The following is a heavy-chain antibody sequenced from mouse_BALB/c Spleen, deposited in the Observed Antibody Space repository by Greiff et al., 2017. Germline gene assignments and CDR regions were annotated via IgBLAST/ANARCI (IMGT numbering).Heavy chain of an antibody. CDR2: INPYNDGT. Sequence: VKLQQSGPELVKPGASVKMSCKASGYTFTSYVMHWVTQKPGQGLEWIGYINPYNDGTKYNEKFKSKATLTVDNSSSTAYMQLSSLTSEDSAVYYWARSEDYYSSRGYAMDYWGQGTSVTVSS. CDR3: ARSEDYYSSRGYAMDY. CDR1: GYTFTSYV. V-gene: IGHV1-14*01. J-gene: IGHJ4*01. D-gene: IGHD1-1*01.